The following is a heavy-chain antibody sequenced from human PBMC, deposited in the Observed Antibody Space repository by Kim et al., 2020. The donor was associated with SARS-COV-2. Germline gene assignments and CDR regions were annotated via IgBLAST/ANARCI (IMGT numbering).Heavy chain of an antibody. D-gene: IGHD2-8*02. Sequence: GGSLRLSCRASGLNFSDFYMTWVRQATGKGLEWVASINQRGSEKNFVDSVRGRFTISRDNAKNSLSLHMSSLRVEDSDRYYCGAGATPWFEPWGQGTL. J-gene: IGHJ5*02. CDR3: GAGATPWFEP. CDR1: GLNFSDFY. CDR2: INQRGSEK. V-gene: IGHV3-7*01.